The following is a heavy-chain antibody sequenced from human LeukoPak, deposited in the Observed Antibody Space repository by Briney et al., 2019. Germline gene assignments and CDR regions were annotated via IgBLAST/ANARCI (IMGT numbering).Heavy chain of an antibody. V-gene: IGHV4-59*08. CDR3: ARQTPGGGSLSINDY. J-gene: IGHJ4*02. D-gene: IGHD1-26*01. CDR2: IYYSGST. Sequence: SETLSLTCTVSGGSISSYYWSWIRQPPGKGLEWIGYIYYSGSTNYNPSLKSRVTISVDTSKNQFSLKLSSVTAADTAVYYCARQTPGGGSLSINDYWGQGTLVTVSS. CDR1: GGSISSYY.